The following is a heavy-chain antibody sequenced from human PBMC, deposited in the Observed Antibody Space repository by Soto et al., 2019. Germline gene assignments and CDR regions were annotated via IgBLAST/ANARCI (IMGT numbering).Heavy chain of an antibody. CDR2: IYWDDDK. Sequence: QITLKESGPTLVTPTQTLTLTCTFSGFSLTTRPMGVGWIRQPPGKALEWLVVIYWDDDKRYSPSPKSRLTITKDTSKNQVVLTMTNMDPADTATYYCAHRLFGYTWNDGYFDYWGQGALVTVSS. D-gene: IGHD1-1*01. V-gene: IGHV2-5*02. CDR3: AHRLFGYTWNDGYFDY. J-gene: IGHJ4*02. CDR1: GFSLTTRPMG.